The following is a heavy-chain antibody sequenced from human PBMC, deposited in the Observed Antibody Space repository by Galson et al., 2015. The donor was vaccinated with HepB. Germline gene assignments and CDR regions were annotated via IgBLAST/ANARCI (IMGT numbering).Heavy chain of an antibody. D-gene: IGHD3-10*01. CDR1: GGSISSYY. V-gene: IGHV4-59*01. CDR2: IYYSGST. J-gene: IGHJ4*02. CDR3: AKNDDTLWFGELQN. Sequence: TLSLTCTVSGGSISSYYWSWIRQPPGKGLEWIGYIYYSGSTNYNPSLKSRVTISVDTSKNQFSLKLSSVTAADTAVYYCAKNDDTLWFGELQNWGQGTLVTVSS.